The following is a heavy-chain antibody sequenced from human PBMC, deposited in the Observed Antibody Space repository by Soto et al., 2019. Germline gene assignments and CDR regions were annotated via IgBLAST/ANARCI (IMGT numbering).Heavy chain of an antibody. D-gene: IGHD3-10*01. CDR3: AQTRGLLWFGELRP. CDR1: GFTFSSYG. J-gene: IGHJ5*02. Sequence: EVQLLESGGGLVQPGGSLRLSCAASGFTFSSYGMVWVRQAPGKGLEWVSGFSGSDGNTHYAESVKGRFTISRDIGKNTHQVHIVKLRVEDTAVYYCAQTRGLLWFGELRPWGQGTLVTVSS. V-gene: IGHV3-23*01. CDR2: FSGSDGNT.